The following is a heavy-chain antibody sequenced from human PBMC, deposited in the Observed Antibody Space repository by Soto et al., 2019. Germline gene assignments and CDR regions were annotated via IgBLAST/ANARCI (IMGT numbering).Heavy chain of an antibody. D-gene: IGHD3-10*01. CDR3: ARGGKYYYGLDY. J-gene: IGHJ4*02. Sequence: GGSLRLSCAASGFTFSSYSMNWVRQAPGKGLVWVSRINSDGSSTSYADSVKGRFTISRDNAKNTLYLQMNSLRAEDTAVYYCARGGKYYYGLDYWGQGTLVTVSS. CDR1: GFTFSSYS. V-gene: IGHV3-74*01. CDR2: INSDGSST.